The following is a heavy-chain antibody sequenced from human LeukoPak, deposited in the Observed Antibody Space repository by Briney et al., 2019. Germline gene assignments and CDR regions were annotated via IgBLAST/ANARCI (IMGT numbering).Heavy chain of an antibody. CDR3: ARRGSQGYYFDY. J-gene: IGHJ4*02. D-gene: IGHD6-13*01. CDR2: IYPGDSGT. CDR1: GYSFTTYW. Sequence: GASLQISCKGSGYSFTTYWIGWVRQMPGKGLEWMGVIYPGDSGTRYSPSLEGQATISADKSITTAYLQWGSLKASDTAMYYCARRGSQGYYFDYWGQGTLVTVSS. V-gene: IGHV5-51*01.